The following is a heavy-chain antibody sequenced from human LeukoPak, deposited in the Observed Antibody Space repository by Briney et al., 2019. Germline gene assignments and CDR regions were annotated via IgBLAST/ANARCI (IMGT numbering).Heavy chain of an antibody. CDR1: GFTFSSYA. CDR3: VKDVVTMFRYFDY. D-gene: IGHD3-10*02. CDR2: ISGSGGST. V-gene: IGHV3-23*01. Sequence: PGGSLRLSCAASGFTFSSYAMNWVRQAPGKGLEWVSAISGSGGSTYYADSVKGRFTISRDNSKNTLFLQMNSLRAEDTAVYYCVKDVVTMFRYFDYWGQGTLVTVSS. J-gene: IGHJ4*02.